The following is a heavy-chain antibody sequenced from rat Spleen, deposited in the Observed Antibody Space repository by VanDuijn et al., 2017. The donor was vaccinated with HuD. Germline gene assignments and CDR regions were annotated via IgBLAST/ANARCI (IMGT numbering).Heavy chain of an antibody. J-gene: IGHJ2*01. V-gene: IGHV2-4*01. CDR2: IWIGGST. D-gene: IGHD1-5*01. CDR3: AREGIGTTTDY. CDR1: GFSLSNYG. Sequence: QVQLKESGPGLAQPAQTLSLTCTVSGFSLSNYGVSWIRQPPGKGLEWIGAIWIGGSTDYNSPLKSRLSISRDTSKSQVFLKMNSLQTEDTATYYCAREGIGTTTDYWGQGVMVTVSS.